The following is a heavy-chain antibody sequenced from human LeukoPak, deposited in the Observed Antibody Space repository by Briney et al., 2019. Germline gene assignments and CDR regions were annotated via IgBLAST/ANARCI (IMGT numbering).Heavy chain of an antibody. CDR2: ISYDGSNK. Sequence: PGRSLRLSCAASGFTFSSYGMHWVRQAPGKGLEWVAVISYDGSNKYYADSMKGRFTISRDNSKNTLYLQMNSLRAEDTAVYYCAKDHRVRYDILTGHDYWGQGTLVTVSS. J-gene: IGHJ4*02. CDR3: AKDHRVRYDILTGHDY. V-gene: IGHV3-30*18. CDR1: GFTFSSYG. D-gene: IGHD3-9*01.